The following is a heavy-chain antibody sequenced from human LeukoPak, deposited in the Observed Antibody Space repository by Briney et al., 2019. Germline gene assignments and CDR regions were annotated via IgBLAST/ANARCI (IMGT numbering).Heavy chain of an antibody. CDR3: ARVPSDY. CDR1: GFTFSTYS. CDR2: ISSGSSYI. Sequence: GGSLRLSCAASGFTFSTYSMNWVRQAPGKGLEWVSSISSGSSYIYYADSVKGRFTISRDNAKNSLYLQMNSLRAEDTAMHFCARVPSDYWGQGTLVTVSS. V-gene: IGHV3-21*01. J-gene: IGHJ4*02.